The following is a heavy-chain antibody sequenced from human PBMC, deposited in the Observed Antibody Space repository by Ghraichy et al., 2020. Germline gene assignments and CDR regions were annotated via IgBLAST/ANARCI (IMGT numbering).Heavy chain of an antibody. J-gene: IGHJ4*02. CDR3: ARGVAARLIDQAFDY. CDR2: IYYSGST. D-gene: IGHD6-6*01. V-gene: IGHV4-59*08. Sequence: SETLSLTCTVSGGSISNAYWGWIRQPPGKEMQWIGYIYYSGSTTYNPSLTGRITISVDTSKNQFSLKLTSVTAADTAVYYCARGVAARLIDQAFDYWGQGTLVTVSS. CDR1: GGSISNAY.